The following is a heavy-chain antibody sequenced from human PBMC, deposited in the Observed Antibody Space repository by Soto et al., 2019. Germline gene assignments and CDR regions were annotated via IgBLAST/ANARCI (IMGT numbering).Heavy chain of an antibody. CDR2: MSPNSGNT. J-gene: IGHJ4*02. Sequence: QVQLVQSGAEVKKPGASVKVSCKASGYTFTNYDMNWVRQATGQGLEWMGWMSPNSGNTGYAQKFQGRVTMTRDTSIMTAYMELSSLRSDDTAVYYCVTWARSGWGTGFYWGQGTLVTVSS. V-gene: IGHV1-8*01. CDR1: GYTFTNYD. D-gene: IGHD6-19*01. CDR3: VTWARSGWGTGFY.